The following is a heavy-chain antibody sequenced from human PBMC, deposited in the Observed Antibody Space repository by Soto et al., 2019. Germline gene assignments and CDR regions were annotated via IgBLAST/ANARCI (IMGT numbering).Heavy chain of an antibody. CDR1: GYTFTGYY. CDR3: ARSPVFENWFDP. CDR2: INPSSGNT. Sequence: ASVKVSCKASGYTFTGYYMHWVRQAPGQGLEWMGWINPSSGNTKYSQKFQGRVTITRDTSASTAYMELSSLRSEDTAVYYCARSPVFENWFDPWGQGTLVTVSS. J-gene: IGHJ5*02. V-gene: IGHV1-3*01.